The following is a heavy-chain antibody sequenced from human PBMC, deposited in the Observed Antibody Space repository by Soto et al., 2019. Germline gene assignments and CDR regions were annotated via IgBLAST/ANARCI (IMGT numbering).Heavy chain of an antibody. J-gene: IGHJ4*02. Sequence: EVQLVQSGAEVKKPGESLRISCKGSGYSFTSYWISWVRQMPGKLLGWMGRIYPSDTYTNYSPSFQGHVTISADKSISTAYLQWSSLKASDTAMYYCARLQAAAGDNDLTFDYWGQGTLVTVSS. CDR3: ARLQAAAGDNDLTFDY. V-gene: IGHV5-10-1*01. CDR1: GYSFTSYW. CDR2: IYPSDTYT. D-gene: IGHD6-13*01.